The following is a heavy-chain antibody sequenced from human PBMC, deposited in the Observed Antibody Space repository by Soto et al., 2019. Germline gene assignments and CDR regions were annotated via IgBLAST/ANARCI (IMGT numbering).Heavy chain of an antibody. V-gene: IGHV3-11*06. CDR3: ARFRVVVPAAIADYYYGMDV. J-gene: IGHJ6*02. CDR1: GFTFSDYY. CDR2: ISSSSSYT. D-gene: IGHD2-2*02. Sequence: GGSLRLSCAASGFTFSDYYMSWIRQAPGKGLEWVSYISSSSSYTNYADSVKGRFTISRDNAKNSLYLQMNSLRAEDTAVYYCARFRVVVPAAIADYYYGMDVRGQGTTVTVSS.